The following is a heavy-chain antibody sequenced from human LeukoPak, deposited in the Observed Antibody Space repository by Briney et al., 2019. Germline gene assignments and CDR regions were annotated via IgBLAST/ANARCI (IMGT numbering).Heavy chain of an antibody. CDR1: GASISDAAYY. Sequence: SQTLSLTCTVSGASISDAAYYWSWIRQHPGEGLEWIGYIYYSGSTSYNPSLKSRVTISVDTSKNHFSLKLTSVTAADTAVYYCARGDYYGSGSYSSYWGQGTLVTVSS. CDR2: IYYSGST. D-gene: IGHD3-10*01. V-gene: IGHV4-31*03. CDR3: ARGDYYGSGSYSSY. J-gene: IGHJ4*02.